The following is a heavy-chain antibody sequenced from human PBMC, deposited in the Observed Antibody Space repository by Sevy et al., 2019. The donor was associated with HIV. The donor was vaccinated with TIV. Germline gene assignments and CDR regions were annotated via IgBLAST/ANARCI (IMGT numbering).Heavy chain of an antibody. CDR3: ARAQCYYDRGGPPTYYFDY. Sequence: SETLSLTCTVSGGYISSYYWSWIRQSPEKGLEWIGYIYYNGNTNYNPPVKSRPSMSLDTSKNRFSLKLGSVTAADTAVYYCARAQCYYDRGGPPTYYFDYWGQGTLVTVSS. CDR1: GGYISSYY. CDR2: IYYNGNT. V-gene: IGHV4-59*13. D-gene: IGHD3-22*01. J-gene: IGHJ4*02.